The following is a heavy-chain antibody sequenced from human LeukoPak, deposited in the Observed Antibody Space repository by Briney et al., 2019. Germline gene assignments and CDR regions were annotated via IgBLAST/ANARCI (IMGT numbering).Heavy chain of an antibody. Sequence: GRSLRLSGAASGFTFSRYGMHWVRQAPGKGLEWVAVIWYDGSNKYYADSVKGRFTISRDNSKNTLYLQMNSLRAEDTAVYYCARDYSSGYYNYFDYWGQGTLVTVSS. V-gene: IGHV3-33*01. CDR2: IWYDGSNK. CDR1: GFTFSRYG. J-gene: IGHJ4*02. CDR3: ARDYSSGYYNYFDY. D-gene: IGHD3-22*01.